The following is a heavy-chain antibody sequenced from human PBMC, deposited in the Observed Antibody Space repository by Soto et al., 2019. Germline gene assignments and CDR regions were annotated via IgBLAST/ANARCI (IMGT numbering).Heavy chain of an antibody. CDR1: GYTFTSYA. Sequence: GAAVKVSCKASGYTFTSYAMHWVRQAPGQRLEWMGWINAGNGNTKCSQKFQGRVTITRDTSASTAYMELSSLRSEDTAVYYCARDLAFDIWGQGTMVTVSS. CDR2: INAGNGNT. J-gene: IGHJ3*02. V-gene: IGHV1-3*01. CDR3: ARDLAFDI.